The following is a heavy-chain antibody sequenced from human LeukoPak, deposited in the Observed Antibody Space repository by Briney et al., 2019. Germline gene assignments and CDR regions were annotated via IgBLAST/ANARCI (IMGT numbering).Heavy chain of an antibody. D-gene: IGHD1-26*01. CDR2: IYYSGST. CDR3: ARRVGSRRGNFDY. Sequence: SETLSLTCTVSGDSITIISDYWGWIRQPPGKGLEWIGSIYYSGSTYYNPSLKSRVTISVDTSKNQFSLKLSSVTAADTAVYYCARRVGSRRGNFDYWGQGTLVTVSS. V-gene: IGHV4-39*01. J-gene: IGHJ4*02. CDR1: GDSITIISDY.